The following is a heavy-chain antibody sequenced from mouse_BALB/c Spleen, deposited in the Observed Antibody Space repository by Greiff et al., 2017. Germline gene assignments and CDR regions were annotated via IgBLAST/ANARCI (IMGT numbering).Heavy chain of an antibody. CDR2: IRLKSNNYAT. CDR3: TSYGRYYAMDF. CDR1: GFTFSNYW. D-gene: IGHD1-1*02. Sequence: EVQVVESGGGLVQPGGSMKLSCVASGFTFSNYWMNWVRQSPEKGLEWVAEIRLKSNNYATHYAESVKGRFTISRDDSKSSVYLQMNNLRAEDTGIYYCTSYGRYYAMDFWGRGTSVTVSS. J-gene: IGHJ4*01. V-gene: IGHV6-6*02.